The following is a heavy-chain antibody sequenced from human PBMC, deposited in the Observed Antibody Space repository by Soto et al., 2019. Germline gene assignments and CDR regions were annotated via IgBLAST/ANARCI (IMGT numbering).Heavy chain of an antibody. CDR1: GFTFGDYA. Sequence: PGGSLRLSCTASGFTFGDYAMSWFRQAPGKGLEWVGFIRSKAYGGTTEYAASVKGRFTISRDDSKSIAYLQMNSLETEDTAVYYCTRDGTIFGVVNGYNWFDPWGQGTLVTVSS. CDR3: TRDGTIFGVVNGYNWFDP. V-gene: IGHV3-49*03. J-gene: IGHJ5*02. D-gene: IGHD3-3*01. CDR2: IRSKAYGGTT.